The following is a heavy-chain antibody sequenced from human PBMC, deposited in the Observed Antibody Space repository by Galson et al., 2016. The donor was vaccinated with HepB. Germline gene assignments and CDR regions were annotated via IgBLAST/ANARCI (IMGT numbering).Heavy chain of an antibody. CDR1: GFSFSNYG. D-gene: IGHD3-10*01. V-gene: IGHV3-7*01. CDR2: TNRDGSGN. J-gene: IGHJ4*02. CDR3: ASDYGIY. Sequence: SLRLSCAASGFSFSNYGMHWVRQAPGKGLEWVASTNRDGSGNFYVDSVKGRFTVSRDNPNNSLYLHMSSLRAEDTAVYFCASDYGIYWGQGTLVTVSS.